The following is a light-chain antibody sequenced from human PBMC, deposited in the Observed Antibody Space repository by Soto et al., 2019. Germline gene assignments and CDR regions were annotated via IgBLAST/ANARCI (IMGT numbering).Light chain of an antibody. V-gene: IGKV1-9*01. Sequence: DNQLTQAPSLLSASIGDRVTITCRASHDISTFLAWYQQKPGKAPRLLIYDASSRQSGIPERFSGSGSGTDFTLTISGLVPEDFAVYHCQQYCTSPFTFGQGTRLEIK. J-gene: IGKJ5*01. CDR3: QQYCTSPFT. CDR2: DAS. CDR1: HDISTF.